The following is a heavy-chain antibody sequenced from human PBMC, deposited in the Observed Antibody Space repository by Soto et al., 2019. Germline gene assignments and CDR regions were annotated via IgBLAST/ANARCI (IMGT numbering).Heavy chain of an antibody. CDR2: IYSGGST. Sequence: EVQLVESGGGLIQPGGSLRLSCAASGFTVSSNYMSWVRQAPGKGLEWVSVIYSGGSTYYADSVKGRFTISRDNSKNTLDLQMNSLRAEDTAVYYCARGGYSSSWYSWYFDLWGRGTLVTVSS. J-gene: IGHJ2*01. D-gene: IGHD6-13*01. CDR3: ARGGYSSSWYSWYFDL. CDR1: GFTVSSNY. V-gene: IGHV3-53*01.